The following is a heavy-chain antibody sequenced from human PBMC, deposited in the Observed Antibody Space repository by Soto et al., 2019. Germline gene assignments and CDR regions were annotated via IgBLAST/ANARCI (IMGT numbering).Heavy chain of an antibody. D-gene: IGHD3-3*01. CDR3: ARGHYDFWSGYYYYGMDV. CDR1: GYTFTSYA. Sequence: ASVKVSCKASGYTFTSYAMHWARQAPGQRLEWMGWINAGNGNTKYSQKFQGRVTITRDTSASTAYMELSSLRSEDTAVYYCARGHYDFWSGYYYYGMDVWGQGTTVTVSS. J-gene: IGHJ6*02. CDR2: INAGNGNT. V-gene: IGHV1-3*01.